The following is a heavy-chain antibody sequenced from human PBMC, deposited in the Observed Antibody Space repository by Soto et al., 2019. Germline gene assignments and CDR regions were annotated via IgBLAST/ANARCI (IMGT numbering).Heavy chain of an antibody. CDR1: GFTFSSYA. CDR2: ISGSGGST. CDR3: AKAMREAAAYYYYYMDG. Sequence: EVQLLESGGGLVQPGGSLRLSCAAYGFTFSSYAMSWVRQAQGKGLEWVSAISGSGGSTYYADSVKGLFTISRDNSKITLYLQMNSLRAEDTAVYYCAKAMREAAAYYYYYMDGWGKGTTVTVSS. J-gene: IGHJ6*03. V-gene: IGHV3-23*01. D-gene: IGHD6-13*01.